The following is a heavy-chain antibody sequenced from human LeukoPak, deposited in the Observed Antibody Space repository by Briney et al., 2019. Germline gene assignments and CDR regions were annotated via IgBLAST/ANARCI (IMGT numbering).Heavy chain of an antibody. Sequence: SETLSLTCTISGGSISSYFWTWIRQPPGKGLEWIGYIYYSGSTNYNPSLKSRVTISVDTSKNLFSLKLNSVTTADTAVYYCARRSEFDNTHYHYFDYWGQGALVTVSS. CDR2: IYYSGST. CDR1: GGSISSYF. D-gene: IGHD2-15*01. CDR3: ARRSEFDNTHYHYFDY. V-gene: IGHV4-59*01. J-gene: IGHJ4*02.